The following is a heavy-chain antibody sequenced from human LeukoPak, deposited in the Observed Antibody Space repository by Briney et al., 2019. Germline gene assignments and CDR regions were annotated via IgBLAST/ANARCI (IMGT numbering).Heavy chain of an antibody. D-gene: IGHD3-10*01. Sequence: PGGSLRLSCAASGFTFGNYKMNWVRQAPGKGLEWLSYISSSGSTIFYADSVKGRFTISRDDAKNSLYLQMNSLRAEDTAVYYCARDSVYFYYYMDVWGKRTTVTVSS. CDR2: ISSSGSTI. CDR1: GFTFGNYK. CDR3: ARDSVYFYYYMDV. J-gene: IGHJ6*03. V-gene: IGHV3-48*03.